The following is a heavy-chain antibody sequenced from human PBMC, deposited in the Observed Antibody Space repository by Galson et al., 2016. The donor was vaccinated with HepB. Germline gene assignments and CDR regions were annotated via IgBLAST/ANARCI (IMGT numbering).Heavy chain of an antibody. V-gene: IGHV3-33*01. D-gene: IGHD4/OR15-4a*01. CDR1: GFTFSHYG. Sequence: SLRLSCAASGFTFSHYGMHWVRQVAGKGLEWVATILNDGSREYYVDSVKGRFTISRDNSRSTLYLEMTSLRVEDTAVYYCVRDDLLPDNGLDMWGQGTMVTISS. CDR2: ILNDGSRE. J-gene: IGHJ3*02. CDR3: VRDDLLPDNGLDM.